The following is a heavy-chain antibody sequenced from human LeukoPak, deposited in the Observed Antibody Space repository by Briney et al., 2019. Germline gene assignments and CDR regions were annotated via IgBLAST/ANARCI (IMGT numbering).Heavy chain of an antibody. V-gene: IGHV1-18*01. J-gene: IGHJ4*02. CDR3: ARGCSGGSCFFSFDS. CDR2: ISTYNGNT. D-gene: IGHD2-15*01. CDR1: GYTFTSYG. Sequence: ASVKVSCKASGYTFTSYGISWVRQAPGQGLEWMGWISTYNGNTNYAPKLQGRVTMTTDTSTSTAYMELRSLRSDDTAVYYCARGCSGGSCFFSFDSWGQGTLVTVSS.